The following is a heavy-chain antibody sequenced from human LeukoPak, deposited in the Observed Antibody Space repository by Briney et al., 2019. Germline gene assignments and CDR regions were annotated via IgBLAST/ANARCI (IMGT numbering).Heavy chain of an antibody. J-gene: IGHJ3*02. V-gene: IGHV1-2*02. CDR1: GYTFTGYY. Sequence: ASVKVSCKASGYTFTGYYIHWVRQAPGQGLEWMGWTSPDSGGTNYAQKFQGRVTMTRDTSISTTYMELSSLTSDDTAVYYCASEGVPRRGYDAFDIWGQGTMVTVSS. D-gene: IGHD3-10*01. CDR3: ASEGVPRRGYDAFDI. CDR2: TSPDSGGT.